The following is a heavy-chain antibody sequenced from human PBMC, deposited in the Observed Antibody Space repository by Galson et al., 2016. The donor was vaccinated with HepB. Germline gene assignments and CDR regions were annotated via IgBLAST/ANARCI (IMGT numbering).Heavy chain of an antibody. Sequence: SLRLSCAASGFNFSSYSMNWVRQAPGKGLEWISYISSRSSTIYYADSVKGRFTISRDNAKNSLFLQMNSLRAEDTAVYYCVRGGDTVIGAAFDVWGQGTMVTVSS. J-gene: IGHJ3*01. D-gene: IGHD5-18*01. V-gene: IGHV3-48*04. CDR2: ISSRSSTI. CDR1: GFNFSSYS. CDR3: VRGGDTVIGAAFDV.